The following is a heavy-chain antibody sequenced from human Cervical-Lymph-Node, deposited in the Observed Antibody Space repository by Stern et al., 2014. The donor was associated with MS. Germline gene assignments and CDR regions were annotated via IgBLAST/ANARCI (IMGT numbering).Heavy chain of an antibody. D-gene: IGHD5-24*01. V-gene: IGHV3-11*01. Sequence: VQLVESGGGLVKPGGSLTLSCAASGFTFSDYNMNWIRQAPGKGLEWVAYITTSGGSTHYADSVKGRFTISRDNARHSLDLHIGSLRAEDTAVYYCARDPQRRDGYNFDYWGQGALVTVSS. J-gene: IGHJ4*02. CDR2: ITTSGGST. CDR1: GFTFSDYN. CDR3: ARDPQRRDGYNFDY.